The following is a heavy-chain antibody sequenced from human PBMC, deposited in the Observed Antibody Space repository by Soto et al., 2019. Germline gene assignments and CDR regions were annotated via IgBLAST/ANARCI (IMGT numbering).Heavy chain of an antibody. CDR2: ISYTGRT. CDR3: ARVSATGTRWIDP. CDR1: GGSINSGAYY. J-gene: IGHJ5*02. Sequence: QVQLQESGPGLVKPSQTLSLTCSVSGGSINSGAYYWGWIRQHPGKGLEWIGYISYTGRTYSNPSLHRRVTTALDMSESQFSLKLTSVTAADTAVYFCARVSATGTRWIDPWGQGTLVTVSP. V-gene: IGHV4-31*03. D-gene: IGHD6-13*01.